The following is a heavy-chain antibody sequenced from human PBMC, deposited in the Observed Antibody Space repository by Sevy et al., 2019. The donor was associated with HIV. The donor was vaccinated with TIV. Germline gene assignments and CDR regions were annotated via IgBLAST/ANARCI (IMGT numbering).Heavy chain of an antibody. CDR1: GGSISSYY. J-gene: IGHJ3*02. CDR3: ARDPGSYDYSSRVPRANAFDI. CDR2: IYTSGST. V-gene: IGHV4-4*07. D-gene: IGHD4-4*01. Sequence: SETLSLTCTVSGGSISSYYWSWIRQPAGKGLEWIGRIYTSGSTNYNPSLKSRVTMSVDTSKNRFSLKLISVTAADTAVYYCARDPGSYDYSSRVPRANAFDIWGQGTMVTVSS.